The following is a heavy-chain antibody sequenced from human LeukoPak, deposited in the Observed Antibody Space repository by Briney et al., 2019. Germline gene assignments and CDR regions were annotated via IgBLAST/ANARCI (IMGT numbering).Heavy chain of an antibody. V-gene: IGHV4-59*01. D-gene: IGHD5-24*01. Sequence: GYIYYSGSTNYNPSLKSRVTISVDTSKNQFSLKLSSVTAADTAVYYCARVRWLQSPHFDYWGQGTLVTVSS. J-gene: IGHJ4*02. CDR2: IYYSGST. CDR3: ARVRWLQSPHFDY.